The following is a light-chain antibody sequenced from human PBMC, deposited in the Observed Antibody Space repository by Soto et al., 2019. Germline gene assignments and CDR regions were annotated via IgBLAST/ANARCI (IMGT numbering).Light chain of an antibody. V-gene: IGKV3-11*01. Sequence: EIVLTQSPVNLSLSPGERATLSCRASQSVFSSLAWYQQKPGQAPRLLIYDASTRATAIPARFRGSGSGTDSALTISSLAPEDFAAYYCHQRSNWPRAFGGGTKVEIK. CDR1: QSVFSS. CDR2: DAS. J-gene: IGKJ4*01. CDR3: HQRSNWPRA.